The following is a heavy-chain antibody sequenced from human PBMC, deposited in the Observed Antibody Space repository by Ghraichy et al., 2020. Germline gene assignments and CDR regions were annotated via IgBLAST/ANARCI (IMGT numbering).Heavy chain of an antibody. Sequence: SETLSLTCTVSGGSISSYYWSWIRQPPGKGLEWIGYIYYSGSTNYNPSLKSRVTISVDTSKNQFSLKLSSVTAADTAVYYCARGDSYGYWAPFDYWGQGTLVTVSS. J-gene: IGHJ4*02. CDR2: IYYSGST. D-gene: IGHD5-18*01. CDR1: GGSISSYY. CDR3: ARGDSYGYWAPFDY. V-gene: IGHV4-59*01.